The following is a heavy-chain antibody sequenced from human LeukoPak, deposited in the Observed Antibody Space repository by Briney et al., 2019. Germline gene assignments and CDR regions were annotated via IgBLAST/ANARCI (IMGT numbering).Heavy chain of an antibody. V-gene: IGHV3-7*01. Sequence: GGSLRLSRAASGFTFSSYWMSWVRQAPGKGREGVANIKQEGSEKYYVDSVKGGFTISRENANNSLYLQMNSLRAEDTAVYYCARYDFWSGYSGRYYYYYGMDVWGQGTTVTVSS. D-gene: IGHD3-3*01. CDR3: ARYDFWSGYSGRYYYYYGMDV. J-gene: IGHJ6*02. CDR2: IKQEGSEK. CDR1: GFTFSSYW.